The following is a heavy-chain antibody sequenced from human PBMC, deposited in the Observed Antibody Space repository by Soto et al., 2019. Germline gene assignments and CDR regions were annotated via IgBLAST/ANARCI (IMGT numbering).Heavy chain of an antibody. V-gene: IGHV1-46*03. CDR3: ARDLAGASSSPLRFDP. J-gene: IGHJ5*02. Sequence: GASVKVSCKASGYTFTSYYMHWVRQAPGQGLEWMGIINPSGGSTSYAQKFQGRVTMTRDTSTSTAYIELSSLRSEDTAVYYFARDLAGASSSPLRFDPWGQGTLVTVSS. D-gene: IGHD6-6*01. CDR2: INPSGGST. CDR1: GYTFTSYY.